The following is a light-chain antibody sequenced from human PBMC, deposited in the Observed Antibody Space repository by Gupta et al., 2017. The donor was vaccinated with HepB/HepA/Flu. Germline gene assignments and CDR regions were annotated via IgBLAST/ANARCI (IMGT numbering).Light chain of an antibody. J-gene: IGKJ5*01. CDR2: AAS. CDR1: QSISSY. CDR3: QQSYSNPPIT. V-gene: IGKV1-39*01. Sequence: DIQMTQSPSSLSASVGDRVTITCRASQSISSYLNWYEQKPGKAPKLLIYAASSLQSGVPSRFGCSGSGKDLTLTISSRQQEDFATYYCQQSYSNPPITFGQGTRLEIK.